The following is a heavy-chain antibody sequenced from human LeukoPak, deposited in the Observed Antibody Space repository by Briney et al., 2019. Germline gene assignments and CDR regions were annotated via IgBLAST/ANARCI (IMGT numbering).Heavy chain of an antibody. CDR2: IRHDSSDI. D-gene: IGHD3-10*02. CDR1: GFTFSTYS. J-gene: IGHJ4*02. Sequence: GGSLRLSCAASGFTFSTYSMNWVRQAPGKGLEWISFIRHDSSDIYYADSVKGRFTISRDNAKNSLYLQMDSLRAEDTAVYFCARDNNFVLDYWGQGILVTVSS. V-gene: IGHV3-21*05. CDR3: ARDNNFVLDY.